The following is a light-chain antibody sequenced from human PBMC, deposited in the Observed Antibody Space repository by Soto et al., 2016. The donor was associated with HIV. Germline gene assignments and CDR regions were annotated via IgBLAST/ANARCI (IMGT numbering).Light chain of an antibody. J-gene: IGLJ2*01. CDR3: NSRDSSGNHVV. V-gene: IGLV3-19*01. CDR1: SLRSYY. Sequence: SSELTQDPAVSVALGQTVRITCQGDSLRSYYASWYQQKPGRAPVLAIYGKNNRPSGIPDRFSGSSSGNTASLTITGAQAEDEADYYCNSRDSSGNHVVFGGGTKLTVL. CDR2: GKN.